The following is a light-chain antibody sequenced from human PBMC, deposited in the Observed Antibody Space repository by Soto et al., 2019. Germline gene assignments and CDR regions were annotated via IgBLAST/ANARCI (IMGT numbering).Light chain of an antibody. CDR2: EVS. CDR3: SSYTLSSTVV. J-gene: IGLJ2*01. V-gene: IGLV2-14*01. Sequence: QSVLTQPASVSGSPGQSITISCTGTSSDIGAYNYVSWYQQEPGKAPKLMIYEVSNRPSGVSNRFSGSKSGNTASLTISGLQGEDEADYYCSSYTLSSTVVFGGGTKLTVL. CDR1: SSDIGAYNY.